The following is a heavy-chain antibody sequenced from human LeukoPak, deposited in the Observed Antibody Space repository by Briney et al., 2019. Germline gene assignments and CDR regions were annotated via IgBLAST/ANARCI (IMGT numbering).Heavy chain of an antibody. CDR1: GYTFTSYG. V-gene: IGHV1-18*01. D-gene: IGHD2-2*01. J-gene: IGHJ3*01. CDR2: ISAYNGNT. Sequence: ASVKVSCKASGYTFTSYGISWGRQAPGQGLEWMGWISAYNGNTNYAQKHQRIVTMTTDTSTSTAYMKLRSLRSDDTAVYYCAREGVVRYAFDFWGQGTMVTVSS. CDR3: AREGVVRYAFDF.